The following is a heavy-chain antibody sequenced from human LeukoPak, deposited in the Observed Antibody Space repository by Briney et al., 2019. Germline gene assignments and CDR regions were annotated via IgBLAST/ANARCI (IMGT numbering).Heavy chain of an antibody. J-gene: IGHJ1*01. V-gene: IGHV3-64D*09. CDR1: GFIFSSHA. CDR3: VKDHTPRKASSGYYFQD. D-gene: IGHD3-22*01. CDR2: INSNGGST. Sequence: GGSLRLSCSASGFIFSSHAMHWVRQAPGKGLKYVSSINSNGGSTYYADSVKGRFSISRDNSKNTLYLQMSSLRAEDTAVYYCVKDHTPRKASSGYYFQDWGQGTLVTVSS.